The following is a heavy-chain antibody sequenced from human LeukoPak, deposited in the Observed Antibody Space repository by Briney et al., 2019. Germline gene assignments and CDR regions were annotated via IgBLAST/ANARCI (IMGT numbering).Heavy chain of an antibody. J-gene: IGHJ3*02. Sequence: SETLSLTCTVSGGSISSYYWSWIRQPPGKGLEWIGYIYYSGSTNYNPSLKSRVTISVDTPKNQFSLKLSSVTAADTAVYYCARGGSSVDAFDIWGQGTMVTVSS. CDR1: GGSISSYY. V-gene: IGHV4-59*01. D-gene: IGHD6-6*01. CDR2: IYYSGST. CDR3: ARGGSSVDAFDI.